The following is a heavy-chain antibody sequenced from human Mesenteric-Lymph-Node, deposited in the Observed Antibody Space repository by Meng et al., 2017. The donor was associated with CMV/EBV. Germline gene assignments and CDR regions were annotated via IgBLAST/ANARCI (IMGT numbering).Heavy chain of an antibody. CDR3: ARDGMLSGSYFGRDDYFDY. J-gene: IGHJ4*02. CDR1: GFAFMSYA. D-gene: IGHD1-26*01. CDR2: IETTSSQK. V-gene: IGHV3-21*06. Sequence: GGSLRLSCAASGFAFMSYAMTWVRQAPGKGLEWVSCIETTSSQKYYADSLKGRFTISRDNAKNSVHLQINSLRAEDTAVYYCARDGMLSGSYFGRDDYFDYWGQGTLVTVSS.